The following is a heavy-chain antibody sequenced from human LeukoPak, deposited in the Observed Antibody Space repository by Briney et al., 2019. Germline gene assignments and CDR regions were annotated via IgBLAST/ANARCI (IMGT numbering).Heavy chain of an antibody. V-gene: IGHV3-30-3*01. Sequence: PGGSLRLSCAASGFTFSSYAMHWVRQAPGKGLEWVAVISYDGSNKYYADYVKGRFTISKDSSKNTLYLQMNSLRPGDTAVYYCAKGRGQSYPHYYFDSWGQGTLVTVSS. J-gene: IGHJ4*02. CDR2: ISYDGSNK. CDR3: AKGRGQSYPHYYFDS. D-gene: IGHD3-16*02. CDR1: GFTFSSYA.